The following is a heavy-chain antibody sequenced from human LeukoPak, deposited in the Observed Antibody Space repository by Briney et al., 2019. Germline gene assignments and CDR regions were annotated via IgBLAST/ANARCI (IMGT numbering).Heavy chain of an antibody. Sequence: PGGSLRLSCAASGFTLSNNWMHWVRQAPGQGLEWVSRISGDGSSTTYADSVKGRFIISRDNAKNTLYLQMNSLRAEGTALYYCARDIAVAGNYFDYWGQGTLVTVSS. V-gene: IGHV3-74*01. CDR3: ARDIAVAGNYFDY. CDR2: ISGDGSST. CDR1: GFTLSNNW. J-gene: IGHJ4*02. D-gene: IGHD6-19*01.